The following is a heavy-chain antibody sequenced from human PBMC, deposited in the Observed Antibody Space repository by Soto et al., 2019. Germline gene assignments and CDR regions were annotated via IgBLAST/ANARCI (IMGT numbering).Heavy chain of an antibody. J-gene: IGHJ4*02. CDR2: IDPSDSQT. CDR1: GYSSAGYW. CDR3: ARQIYDSDTGPNFQYYFDS. V-gene: IGHV5-10-1*01. D-gene: IGHD3-22*01. Sequence: GESLKISCKGSGYSSAGYWITWVRQKPGKGLEWMGRIDPSDSQTYYSPSFRGHVTISVTKSITTVFLQWSSLRASDTAMYYCARQIYDSDTGPNFQYYFDSWGQGTPVTVSS.